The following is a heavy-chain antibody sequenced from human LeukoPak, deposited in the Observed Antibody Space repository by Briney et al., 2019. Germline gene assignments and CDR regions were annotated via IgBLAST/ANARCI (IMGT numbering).Heavy chain of an antibody. CDR3: ARDLQGDY. CDR1: GFTFSNYW. J-gene: IGHJ4*02. Sequence: GGSLRLSCAASGFTFSNYWMHWVRQAPGKGLVWVSRIKSDGSRTDYADSVKGRFTISRDNAENTLYLQMNSLRAEDTAVYYCARDLQGDYWGQGTLVTVSS. V-gene: IGHV3-74*01. CDR2: IKSDGSRT.